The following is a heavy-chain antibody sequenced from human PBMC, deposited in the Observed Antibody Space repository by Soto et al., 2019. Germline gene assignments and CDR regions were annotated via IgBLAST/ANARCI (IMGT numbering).Heavy chain of an antibody. CDR2: IYWDDDK. D-gene: IGHD6-13*01. CDR1: GFSLSTSGVG. Sequence: QITLKESGPTLVKPTQTLTLTCTFSGFSLSTSGVGVGWIRQPPGKALEWLALIYWDDDKRYSPSLKSRLTITKDTSKKQVVLTMTNMDPVDTATYYCAQRAGMGGNSWLPDYWGQGTLVTVSS. CDR3: AQRAGMGGNSWLPDY. V-gene: IGHV2-5*02. J-gene: IGHJ4*02.